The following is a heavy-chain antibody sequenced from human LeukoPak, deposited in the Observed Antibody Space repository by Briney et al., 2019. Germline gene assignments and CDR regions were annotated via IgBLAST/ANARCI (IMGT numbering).Heavy chain of an antibody. CDR3: ATGPLAGAFDI. J-gene: IGHJ3*02. V-gene: IGHV3-9*01. Sequence: GGSLRLSCAASGFTFDDYAMHWVRQAPGKGLEWVSGISWNSGSIGYADSVKGRFTISRDNAKNTLYLQMNSLRAEDTALYYCATGPLAGAFDIWGQGTMVTVSS. CDR2: ISWNSGSI. CDR1: GFTFDDYA.